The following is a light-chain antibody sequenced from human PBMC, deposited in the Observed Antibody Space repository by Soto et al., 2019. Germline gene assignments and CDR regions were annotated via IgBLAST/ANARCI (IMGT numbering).Light chain of an antibody. CDR1: QSISSW. J-gene: IGKJ5*01. V-gene: IGKV1-5*01. Sequence: DIQMTQSPSPLSASVGDRVTITCRASQSISSWLAWYQQKPGKAPKLLIYDASSLESGVPSRFSGSGSGTEFTLTISSLQPDDFATYYCQQYNSYLITFGQRTRLEIK. CDR3: QQYNSYLIT. CDR2: DAS.